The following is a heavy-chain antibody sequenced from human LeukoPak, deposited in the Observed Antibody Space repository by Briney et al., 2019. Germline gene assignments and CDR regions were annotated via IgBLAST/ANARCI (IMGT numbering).Heavy chain of an antibody. CDR2: ISSSSSTI. D-gene: IGHD2-2*01. J-gene: IGHJ4*02. Sequence: GGSLRLSCAASGFTFSSYSMNWVRQAPGKGLEWVSYISSSSSTIYYADSVKGRFTISRDNAKNSLYLQMNSLRAEDTAVYYCARGGVDCSSTSCWFDYWGQGTLVTVSS. CDR1: GFTFSSYS. V-gene: IGHV3-48*04. CDR3: ARGGVDCSSTSCWFDY.